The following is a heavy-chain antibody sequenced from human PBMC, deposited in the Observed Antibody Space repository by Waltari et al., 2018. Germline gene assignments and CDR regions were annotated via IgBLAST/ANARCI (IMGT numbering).Heavy chain of an antibody. CDR1: GGSLYSGYYY. CDR3: ARVYWNSQYFDY. V-gene: IGHV4-30-4*01. CDR2: IYNSGSA. Sequence: QVQLQESGPGLVKPSQTLSLTCTVPGGSLYSGYYYWSWIRQPPGKGLEWIGHIYNSGSAYYNPSLRSRVTISVDTSKNQYSLKLSSVTAADTAVYYCARVYWNSQYFDYWGQGTLVTVSS. D-gene: IGHD1-7*01. J-gene: IGHJ4*02.